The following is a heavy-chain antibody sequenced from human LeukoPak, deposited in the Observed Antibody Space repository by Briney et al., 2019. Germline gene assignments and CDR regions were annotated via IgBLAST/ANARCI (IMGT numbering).Heavy chain of an antibody. CDR1: GGSISSYY. J-gene: IGHJ3*02. CDR3: AGHEASLFVGWPAAIFAFDI. D-gene: IGHD2-2*01. CDR2: IYYSGST. V-gene: IGHV4-59*08. Sequence: PSETLSLTCTVSGGSISSYYWSWIRQPPGKGLEWIGYIYYSGSTNYNPSLKSRVTISVDTSKNQFSLKLSSVTAADTAVYYCAGHEASLFVGWPAAIFAFDIWGQGTMVTVSS.